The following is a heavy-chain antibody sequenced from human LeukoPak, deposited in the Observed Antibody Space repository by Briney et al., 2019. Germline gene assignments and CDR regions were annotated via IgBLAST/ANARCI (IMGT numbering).Heavy chain of an antibody. D-gene: IGHD3-22*01. V-gene: IGHV3-7*01. CDR3: ATHHSSDFFDY. J-gene: IGHJ4*02. CDR2: IKQDGSEK. Sequence: GGSLRLSCAASGYSFSTYWMRWVRQAPGKGLEWVANIKQDGSEKYYVDSVKGRFTISRDNAKNSLYLQMNSLRAEDSAVYYCATHHSSDFFDYWGQGTLVTVSS. CDR1: GYSFSTYW.